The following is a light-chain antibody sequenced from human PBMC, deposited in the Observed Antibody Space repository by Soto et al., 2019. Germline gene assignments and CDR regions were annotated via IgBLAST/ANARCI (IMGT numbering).Light chain of an antibody. CDR2: GAS. V-gene: IGKV3-15*01. J-gene: IGKJ1*01. Sequence: EIVMTQSPATLSVSPGERATLSCRTSQSVSHNLAWYQQKPGQAPRLLIFGASTRAPGIPARFSGSGSGTEFTLPISRLQSEDFAVYYCQQYTNWPPWTFGQGTKVEIK. CDR1: QSVSHN. CDR3: QQYTNWPPWT.